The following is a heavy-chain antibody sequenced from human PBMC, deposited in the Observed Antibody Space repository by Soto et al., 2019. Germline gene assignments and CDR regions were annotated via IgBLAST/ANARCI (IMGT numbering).Heavy chain of an antibody. CDR2: IYYSGST. CDR1: GGSISSGGYY. D-gene: IGHD2-15*01. Sequence: QVQLQESGPGLVKPSQTLSLTCTVSGGSISSGGYYWSWIRQHPGKGLEWIGYIYYSGSTYYNPSLTXRXTXAXXTSKNQFSLKMSSVTAADTAVYYCASSSGGRFYDYWGQGTLVTVSS. V-gene: IGHV4-31*03. CDR3: ASSSGGRFYDY. J-gene: IGHJ4*02.